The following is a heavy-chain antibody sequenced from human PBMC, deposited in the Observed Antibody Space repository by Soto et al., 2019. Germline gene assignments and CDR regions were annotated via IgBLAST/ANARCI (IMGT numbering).Heavy chain of an antibody. V-gene: IGHV3-66*01. CDR3: ARSDCSSGSCPNWFDP. Sequence: GSLRLSCAASGFSVTYTYMSWIRQAPGKGLEWVSVIYSGGRTFYADSERGRFTISRDEGKNTHYLKIHNLRPEDTAVYFCARSDCSSGSCPNWFDPWGQGT. J-gene: IGHJ5*02. CDR1: GFSVTYTY. CDR2: IYSGGRT. D-gene: IGHD2-15*01.